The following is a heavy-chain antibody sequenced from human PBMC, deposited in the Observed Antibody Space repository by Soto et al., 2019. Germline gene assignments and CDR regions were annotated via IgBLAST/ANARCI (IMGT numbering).Heavy chain of an antibody. CDR1: GASISTYY. V-gene: IGHV4-59*01. Sequence: SETLSLTCTVSGASISTYYWSWIRQPPGQALEWIGYIYYRGSTNQNPSLKSRVSISVDTSKNQFSLRLSSVTAADTAVYYCARAGYDWGRTAYYYYGKDYWGPGTLVTVSS. CDR2: IYYRGST. D-gene: IGHD7-27*01. J-gene: IGHJ6*02. CDR3: ARAGYDWGRTAYYYYGKDY.